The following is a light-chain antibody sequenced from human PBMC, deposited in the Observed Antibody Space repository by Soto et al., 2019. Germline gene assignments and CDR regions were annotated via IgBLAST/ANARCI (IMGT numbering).Light chain of an antibody. CDR2: DAS. Sequence: DIQMTQSPSTLSASVGDRVTITCRASQSISNWLVWYQQKPGKAPELLIFDASNLESGVPSRFSGSGSGTEFTLTIGSLQPDDFGLYYCQQYKSFPHTFGQGTKLEI. J-gene: IGKJ2*01. CDR1: QSISNW. CDR3: QQYKSFPHT. V-gene: IGKV1-5*01.